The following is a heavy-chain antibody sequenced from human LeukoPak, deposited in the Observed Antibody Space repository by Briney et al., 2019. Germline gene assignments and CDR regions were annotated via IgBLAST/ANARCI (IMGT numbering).Heavy chain of an antibody. J-gene: IGHJ4*02. V-gene: IGHV3-48*01. Sequence: GGSLRLSCGASGFTFSGYIMNWVRQAPGKGLEWVSFIGTSGNPIYYADSVKSRFTVSRDNAKNSLYLQMNSLRAEGTSVYYCARDQWLDYWGQGTLVTVSS. CDR1: GFTFSGYI. D-gene: IGHD6-19*01. CDR2: IGTSGNPI. CDR3: ARDQWLDY.